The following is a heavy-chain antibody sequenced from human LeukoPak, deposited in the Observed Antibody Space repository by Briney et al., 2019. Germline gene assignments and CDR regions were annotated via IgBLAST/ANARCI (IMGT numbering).Heavy chain of an antibody. V-gene: IGHV4-30-4*08. Sequence: SETLSLTCTVSGGSISSGDYYWSWIRQPPGKGLEWIGCIYYSGSTSYNPSLKSRVTILVDTSKNQFSLKLSSMTAADTAVYYCASSEKDELRFLEWSPGFDYWGQGTLVTVSS. CDR1: GGSISSGDYY. CDR2: IYYSGST. D-gene: IGHD3-3*01. J-gene: IGHJ4*02. CDR3: ASSEKDELRFLEWSPGFDY.